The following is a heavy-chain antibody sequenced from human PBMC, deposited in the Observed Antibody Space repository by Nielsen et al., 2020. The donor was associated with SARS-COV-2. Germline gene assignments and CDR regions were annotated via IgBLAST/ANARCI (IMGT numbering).Heavy chain of an antibody. J-gene: IGHJ4*02. CDR3: ARDLNLGMVRGHFDY. CDR2: IIPIFGTA. CDR1: GGTFSSYA. V-gene: IGHV1-69*13. D-gene: IGHD3-10*01. Sequence: SVKVSCKASGGTFSSYAISWMRQAPGQGLEWMGGIIPIFGTANYAQKFQGRVTITADESTSTACMELSRLRSDDTAVYYCARDLNLGMVRGHFDYWGQGTLVTVSS.